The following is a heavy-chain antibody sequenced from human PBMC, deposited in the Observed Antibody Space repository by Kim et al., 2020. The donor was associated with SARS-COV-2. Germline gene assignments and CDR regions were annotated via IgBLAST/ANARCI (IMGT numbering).Heavy chain of an antibody. D-gene: IGHD6-13*01. Sequence: IGYGDYVRGRFTNSRDDAKNTLHLQMNSLKVEDTALYYCVKDDKAGSTDYWGQGTLVTVSS. CDR3: VKDDKAGSTDY. CDR2: I. J-gene: IGHJ4*02. V-gene: IGHV3-9*01.